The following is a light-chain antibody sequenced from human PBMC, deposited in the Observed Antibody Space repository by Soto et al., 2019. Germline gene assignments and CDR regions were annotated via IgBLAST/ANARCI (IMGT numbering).Light chain of an antibody. CDR3: HQYGGSPGT. V-gene: IGKV3-20*01. CDR1: QSVSSNY. Sequence: EIVWTQSPGTLSLSPGERATLSCRASQSVSSNYLAWYQQRPGQAPRLLIYDASSRATGVPDRFSGSGSGTDFTLTISRLEPEDFAVYYCHQYGGSPGTLGQGTKVEIK. J-gene: IGKJ1*01. CDR2: DAS.